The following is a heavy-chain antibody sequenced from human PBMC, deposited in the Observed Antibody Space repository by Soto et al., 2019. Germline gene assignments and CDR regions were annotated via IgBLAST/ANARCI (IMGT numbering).Heavy chain of an antibody. CDR1: GFTFSSYP. CDR3: ARGPITQTSFIDH. CDR2: ISYDGGNQ. J-gene: IGHJ4*02. V-gene: IGHV3-30-3*01. D-gene: IGHD1-20*01. Sequence: QAGGSLRLSCEASGFTFSSYPMHWVRQAPGKGLEWVTVISYDGGNQYYADSVKGRFTISRDNSKDTLYLQMHSLRSDDTAVYFCARGPITQTSFIDHWGQGXLVT.